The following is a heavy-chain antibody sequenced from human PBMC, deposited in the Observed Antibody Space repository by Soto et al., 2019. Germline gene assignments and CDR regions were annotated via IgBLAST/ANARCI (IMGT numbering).Heavy chain of an antibody. CDR2: ISWNSGSI. J-gene: IGHJ4*02. CDR1: GFTFDDYA. D-gene: IGHD5-18*01. Sequence: SLKLSCAASGFTFDDYAMHWVRQAPGKGLEWVSGISWNSGSIGYADSVKGRFTISRDNAKNSLYLQMSSLRAEDTALYYCAKATVDTAMVPAHFDYWGQGTLVTVSS. CDR3: AKATVDTAMVPAHFDY. V-gene: IGHV3-9*01.